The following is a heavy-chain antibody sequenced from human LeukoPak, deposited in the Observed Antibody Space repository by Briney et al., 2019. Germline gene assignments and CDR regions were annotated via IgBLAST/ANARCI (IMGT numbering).Heavy chain of an antibody. CDR3: ARQGSGWHYFDY. J-gene: IGHJ4*02. Sequence: GESLKISCKGSGYSFTNYWINWVRQMPGKGLEWMGRIDPSDSYTNYSSSFQGHVTISADKSINTAYLQWSSLKASDTAMYYCARQGSGWHYFDYWGQGTLVTVSS. CDR1: GYSFTNYW. D-gene: IGHD6-19*01. CDR2: IDPSDSYT. V-gene: IGHV5-10-1*01.